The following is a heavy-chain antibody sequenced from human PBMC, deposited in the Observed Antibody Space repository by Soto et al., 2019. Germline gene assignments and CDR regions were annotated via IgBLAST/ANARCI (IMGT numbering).Heavy chain of an antibody. CDR3: ARGRVVAGTLDY. V-gene: IGHV4-34*01. CDR2: INHSGST. CDR1: GGSFSGYY. Sequence: SETLSLTCAVYGGSFSGYYWSWIRQPPGKGLEWIGEINHSGSTNYNPSLKSRVTISVDTSKNQFSLKLSSVTAADTAVYYCARGRVVAGTLDYWGQGTLVTVSS. J-gene: IGHJ4*02. D-gene: IGHD6-19*01.